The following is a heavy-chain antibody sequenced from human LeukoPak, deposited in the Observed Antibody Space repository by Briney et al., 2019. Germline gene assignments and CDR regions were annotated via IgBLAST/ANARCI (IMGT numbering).Heavy chain of an antibody. CDR2: ISSSSSYI. CDR3: ARGLVVPAQNDY. Sequence: GGSLRLSCAASGFTFSSYSMNWVRQAPGKGLEWVSSISSSSSYIYYAGSVKGRFTISRDNAKNSLYLQMNSLRAEDTAVYYCARGLVVPAQNDYWGQGTLVTVSS. D-gene: IGHD2-2*01. V-gene: IGHV3-21*01. CDR1: GFTFSSYS. J-gene: IGHJ4*02.